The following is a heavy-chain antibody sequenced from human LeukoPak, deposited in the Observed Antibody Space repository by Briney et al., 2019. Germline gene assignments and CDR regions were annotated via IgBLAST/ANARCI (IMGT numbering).Heavy chain of an antibody. J-gene: IGHJ4*02. CDR2: ISSSGST. CDR3: ARQVDYDILTGYSHFDY. CDR1: GDSISSGDYY. Sequence: PSETLSLTCTVSGDSISSGDYYWSWIRQPAGKGLEWIGRISSSGSTNYNPSLKSRVTISVDTSKNQFSLKLSSVTAADTAVYYCARQVDYDILTGYSHFDYWGQGTLVTVSS. D-gene: IGHD3-9*01. V-gene: IGHV4-61*02.